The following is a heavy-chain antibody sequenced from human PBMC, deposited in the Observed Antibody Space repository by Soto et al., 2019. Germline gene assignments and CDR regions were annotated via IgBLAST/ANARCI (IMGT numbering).Heavy chain of an antibody. J-gene: IGHJ6*02. CDR3: ARDDQSRSESSGWSYYYSGMDV. V-gene: IGHV3-53*01. CDR2: IYSGGST. Sequence: TGRSLRLSCAAPGFTVSSNYMSWFRQAPGKGLEWVSVIYSGGSTYYADSVKGRFTISRDNSKNTLYLQMNSLRAEDTAVYYCARDDQSRSESSGWSYYYSGMDVCGEGTTVTVSS. D-gene: IGHD6-19*01. CDR1: GFTVSSNY.